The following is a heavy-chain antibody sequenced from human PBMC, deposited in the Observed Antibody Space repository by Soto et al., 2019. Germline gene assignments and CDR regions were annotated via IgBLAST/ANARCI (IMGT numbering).Heavy chain of an antibody. J-gene: IGHJ4*02. V-gene: IGHV3-15*07. CDR1: GFTFSKVW. CDR2: IKSKTDGGTT. Sequence: EVQLVESGGGLVKPGGSLRLSCAVSGFTFSKVWMNWVRQAPGKGLEWVGRIKSKTDGGTTDYATAVKGRFTITRDDSKDTLYLQINSLKTEDTAVYFCTTGRCDLLYWGQGTLVTVSS. CDR3: TTGRCDLLY. D-gene: IGHD1-26*01.